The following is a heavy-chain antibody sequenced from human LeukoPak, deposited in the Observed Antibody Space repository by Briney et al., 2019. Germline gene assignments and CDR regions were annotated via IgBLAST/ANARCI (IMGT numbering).Heavy chain of an antibody. CDR2: IKSKVDGETR. CDR1: GFTFSIAW. D-gene: IGHD3-22*01. CDR3: AAVGEWLSNAFNL. V-gene: IGHV3-15*01. Sequence: GGSLRLSCAASGFTFSIAWMSWVRQAPGKGLEWVGRIKSKVDGETRDYAAPVKDRFIISRYDSKNMLYLQMNSLKTEDTAIYYCAAVGEWLSNAFNLWGQGTMVTVSA. J-gene: IGHJ3*01.